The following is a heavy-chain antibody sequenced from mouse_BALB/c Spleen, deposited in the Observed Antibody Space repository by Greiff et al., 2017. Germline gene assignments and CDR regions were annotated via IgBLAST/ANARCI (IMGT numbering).Heavy chain of an antibody. CDR2: ISSGGST. J-gene: IGHJ2*01. V-gene: IGHV5-6-5*01. CDR3: ARIEAYYGNFDY. Sequence: EVKLMESGGGLVKPGGSLKLSCAASGFTFSSYAMSWVRQTPEKRLEWVASISSGGSTYYPDSVKGRFTISRDNARNILYLQMSSLRSEDTAMYYCARIEAYYGNFDYWGQGTTLTVSS. CDR1: GFTFSSYA. D-gene: IGHD2-10*01.